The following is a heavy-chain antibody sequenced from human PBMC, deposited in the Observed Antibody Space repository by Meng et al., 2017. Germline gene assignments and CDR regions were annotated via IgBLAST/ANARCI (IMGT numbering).Heavy chain of an antibody. V-gene: IGHV1-69*06. Sequence: SVKVSCKASGGTFSSYAISWVRQAPGQGLEWMGGIIPIFGTANYAQKFQGRVTITADKSTSTAYMELSSLRSEDTAVYYCARDAAYTVTYYYYYYGMDVWGQGTTVTVSS. CDR2: IIPIFGTA. J-gene: IGHJ6*02. D-gene: IGHD4-17*01. CDR1: GGTFSSYA. CDR3: ARDAAYTVTYYYYYYGMDV.